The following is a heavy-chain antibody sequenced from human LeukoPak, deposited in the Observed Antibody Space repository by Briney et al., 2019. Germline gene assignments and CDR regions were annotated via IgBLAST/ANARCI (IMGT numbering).Heavy chain of an antibody. J-gene: IGHJ4*02. V-gene: IGHV4-34*01. D-gene: IGHD5-18*01. Sequence: PSETQSLTCAVYGGSFSGYYWSWIRQPPGKGLEWIGEINHSGSTNYNPSLKSRVTISVDTSKNQFSLKLSSVTAADTAVYYCARGIGGYSYGIDYWGQGTLVTVSS. CDR2: INHSGST. CDR1: GGSFSGYY. CDR3: ARGIGGYSYGIDY.